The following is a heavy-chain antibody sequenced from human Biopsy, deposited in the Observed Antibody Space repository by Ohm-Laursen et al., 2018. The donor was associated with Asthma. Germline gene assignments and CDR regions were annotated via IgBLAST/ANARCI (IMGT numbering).Heavy chain of an antibody. J-gene: IGHJ4*02. Sequence: SETLSLTCSVSGAYIGTPDYHWSWIRQSPGKGLEWIEYIYYSGSTYYNPSLKSRVTISVDTSKNQFSLNLSSVTAADTAVYYCARWGSFGFDYWGQGTLVTVSS. CDR3: ARWGSFGFDY. V-gene: IGHV4-30-4*01. D-gene: IGHD7-27*01. CDR1: GAYIGTPDYH. CDR2: IYYSGST.